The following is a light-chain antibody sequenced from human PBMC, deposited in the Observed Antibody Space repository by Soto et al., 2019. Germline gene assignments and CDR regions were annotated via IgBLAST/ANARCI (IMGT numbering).Light chain of an antibody. V-gene: IGLV2-11*01. J-gene: IGLJ2*01. CDR2: DVS. Sequence: QSALTHPRSVSGSPGESVTISCSGTSSDVGSYNYVSWYQQYPGKAPKVMIYDVSERPSEVPVRFSGSKSGNTASLTISGLQAEDEAEYFCCSYSGSDSLLFGGGTKGTVL. CDR1: SSDVGSYNY. CDR3: CSYSGSDSLL.